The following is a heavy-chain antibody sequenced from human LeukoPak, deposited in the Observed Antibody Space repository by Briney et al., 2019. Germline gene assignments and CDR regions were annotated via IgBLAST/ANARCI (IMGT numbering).Heavy chain of an antibody. CDR1: GFTFSTSA. CDR2: ISGSGGNT. CDR3: AKDPGWYLDY. V-gene: IGHV3-23*01. Sequence: GGSLRLSCAASGFTFSTSAMSWVRQAPGTGLGWVSTISGSGGNTHYADSVTGRFTISRDNSKNTLYLQMNSLRAEDTAIYYCAKDPGWYLDYWGQGTLVTASS. J-gene: IGHJ4*02. D-gene: IGHD3-9*01.